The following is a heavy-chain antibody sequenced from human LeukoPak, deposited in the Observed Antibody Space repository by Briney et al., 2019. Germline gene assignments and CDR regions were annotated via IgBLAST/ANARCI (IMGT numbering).Heavy chain of an antibody. J-gene: IGHJ4*02. CDR2: IYPGDSNT. CDR1: GYSFSSYW. V-gene: IGHV5-51*01. Sequence: GESLKISCKASGYSFSSYWIGWVRQMPGKGPEWMGIIYPGDSNTKYSPSFQGQVTISVDKSISTAYLQWSSLKASDTAMYYCARRPAYCGGDCYFDYWGQGTLVTVSS. CDR3: ARRPAYCGGDCYFDY. D-gene: IGHD2-21*01.